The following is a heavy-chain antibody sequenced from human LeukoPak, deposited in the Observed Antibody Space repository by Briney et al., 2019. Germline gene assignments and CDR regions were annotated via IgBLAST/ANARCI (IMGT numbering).Heavy chain of an antibody. Sequence: QAGGSLRLSCAASGFTFSSYGMHWVRQAPGKGLGWVAVISYDGSNKYYADSAKGRFTISRDNSKNTLYLQMNSLRAEDTAVYYCAKPPIYYYDSSGRPDAFDIWGQGTMVTVSS. V-gene: IGHV3-30*18. CDR3: AKPPIYYYDSSGRPDAFDI. D-gene: IGHD3-22*01. CDR2: ISYDGSNK. J-gene: IGHJ3*02. CDR1: GFTFSSYG.